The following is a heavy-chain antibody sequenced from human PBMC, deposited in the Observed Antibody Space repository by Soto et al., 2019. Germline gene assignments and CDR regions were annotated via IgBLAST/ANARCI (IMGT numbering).Heavy chain of an antibody. CDR3: ARDSTAFVFDS. Sequence: QVQLQESGPGRVKPSETLSLTCTVSGDSVRSGSFYWSWIRQPPGKGLEWIGYIYYTGRTSYNPSLKSRVTISIDPSKNHFALNLIAVTAADPAISYCARDSTAFVFDSWGQGALVTVPS. V-gene: IGHV4-61*03. J-gene: IGHJ4*02. D-gene: IGHD2-2*01. CDR2: IYYTGRT. CDR1: GDSVRSGSFY.